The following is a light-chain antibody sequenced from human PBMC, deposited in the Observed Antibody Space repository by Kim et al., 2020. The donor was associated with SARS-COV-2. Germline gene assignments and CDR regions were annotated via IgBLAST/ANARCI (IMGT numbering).Light chain of an antibody. J-gene: IGKJ2*01. Sequence: SITPGDRATLSCRSSQSISGNLAWYQQKPGQAPRLLMSGASTRATGIPARFGGSGCGTDFTLTISGLQSEDFALYYCQQYNNWPYTFGQGTKLEI. CDR1: QSISGN. V-gene: IGKV3-15*01. CDR2: GAS. CDR3: QQYNNWPYT.